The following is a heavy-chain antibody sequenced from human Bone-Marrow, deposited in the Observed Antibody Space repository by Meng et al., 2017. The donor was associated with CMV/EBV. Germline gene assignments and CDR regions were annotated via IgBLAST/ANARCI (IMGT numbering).Heavy chain of an antibody. V-gene: IGHV4-39*07. CDR2: IYYSGST. J-gene: IGHJ5*02. Sequence: SETLSLTCTVSGGSISSSSYYWGWIRQPPGKGLEWIGSIYYSGSTYYNPSLKSRVTISVDTSKNQFSLTLNSVTAADTAVYYCARDLWTMTVTGTDHWYDPWGQGTRVTGSS. D-gene: IGHD1/OR15-1a*01. CDR3: ARDLWTMTVTGTDHWYDP. CDR1: GGSISSSSYY.